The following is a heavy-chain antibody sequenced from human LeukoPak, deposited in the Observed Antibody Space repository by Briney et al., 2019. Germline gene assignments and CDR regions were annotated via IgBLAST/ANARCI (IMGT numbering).Heavy chain of an antibody. D-gene: IGHD1-26*01. CDR2: ITSDGSST. CDR1: GFTFSSYW. Sequence: AGGSLRLSCAASGFTFSSYWMHWVRQAPGEGLVWVSRITSDGSSTTYADSVKGRFTISRDNSKNTLYLQMNSLRAEDTAMYYCARGISGSYSNWGQGTLVTVSS. V-gene: IGHV3-74*01. CDR3: ARGISGSYSN. J-gene: IGHJ4*02.